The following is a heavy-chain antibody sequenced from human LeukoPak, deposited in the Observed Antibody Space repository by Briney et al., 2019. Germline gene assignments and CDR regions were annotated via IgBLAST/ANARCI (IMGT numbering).Heavy chain of an antibody. CDR3: AKHEYLESSYIDY. CDR1: GFTFSSYG. CDR2: ISYDGSNK. Sequence: PGGSLRLSCAASGFTFSSYGMHWVRQAPGKGLEWVAVISYDGSNKYYADSVKGRFTISRDNSKSTLFLQMNSLRAEDTAVYYCAKHEYLESSYIDYWGQGTLVTVSS. J-gene: IGHJ4*02. D-gene: IGHD1-20*01. V-gene: IGHV3-30*18.